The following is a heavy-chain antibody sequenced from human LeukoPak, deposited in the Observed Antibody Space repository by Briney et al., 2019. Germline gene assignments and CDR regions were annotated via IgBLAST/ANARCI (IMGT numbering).Heavy chain of an antibody. D-gene: IGHD4-23*01. CDR3: AREDYGGNWFDY. Sequence: GGSLRLSCAASGFTFSSYAMHWVRQAPGKGLECVAVISYDGSNKYYADSVKGRFTISRDNSKNTLYLQMNSLRAEDTAVYYCAREDYGGNWFDYWGQGTLVTVSS. J-gene: IGHJ4*02. CDR2: ISYDGSNK. CDR1: GFTFSSYA. V-gene: IGHV3-30-3*01.